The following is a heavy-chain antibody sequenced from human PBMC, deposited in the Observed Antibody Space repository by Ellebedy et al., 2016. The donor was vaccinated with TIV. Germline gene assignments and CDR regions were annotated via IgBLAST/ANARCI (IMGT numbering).Heavy chain of an antibody. CDR1: GYTFTNYY. V-gene: IGHV1-46*01. CDR3: AGGPGSQPCHY. D-gene: IGHD3-16*01. J-gene: IGHJ4*02. CDR2: LHPGGGRT. Sequence: AASVKVSCKASGYTFTNYYMHWARQAPGQGLEWMGLLHPGGGRTSYAQKFQGRDTMTRDTSTRTVYMELSSLRSEDTAVYYCAGGPGSQPCHYWGQGTLVTVSS.